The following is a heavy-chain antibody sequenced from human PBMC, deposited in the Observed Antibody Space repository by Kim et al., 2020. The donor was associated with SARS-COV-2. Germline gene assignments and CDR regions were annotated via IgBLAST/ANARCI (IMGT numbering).Heavy chain of an antibody. Sequence: SETLSLTCTVSGGSISSSSYYWGWIRQPPGKGLEWIGSIYYSGSTYYNPSLKSRVTISVDTSKNQFSLKLSSVTAADTAVYYCARQLRVAATRSSTWYFDLWGRGTLVTVSS. V-gene: IGHV4-39*01. CDR3: ARQLRVAATRSSTWYFDL. CDR2: IYYSGST. D-gene: IGHD2-15*01. J-gene: IGHJ2*01. CDR1: GGSISSSSYY.